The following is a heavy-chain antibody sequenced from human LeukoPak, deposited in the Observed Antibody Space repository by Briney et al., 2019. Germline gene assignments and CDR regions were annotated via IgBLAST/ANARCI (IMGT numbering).Heavy chain of an antibody. V-gene: IGHV3-23*01. CDR1: GFTFSSYA. J-gene: IGHJ4*02. D-gene: IGHD3-22*01. Sequence: GGSLRLSCAASGFTFSSYAMTWVRQAPGKGLEWVSVIVGSAANTYYADSVRGRFTISRDNSKNTLYLEMNSLRTEDTAIYYCAKSSPYYYDTSAYYYGNYYDYWGQGALVTVSS. CDR2: IVGSAANT. CDR3: AKSSPYYYDTSAYYYGNYYDY.